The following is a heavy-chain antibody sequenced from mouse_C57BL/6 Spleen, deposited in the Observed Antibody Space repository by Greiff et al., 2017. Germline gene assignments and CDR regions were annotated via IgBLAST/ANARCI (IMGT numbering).Heavy chain of an antibody. V-gene: IGHV2-2*01. D-gene: IGHD1-1*01. J-gene: IGHJ2*01. CDR2: IWSGGST. CDR3: ARNYGYGSSRYYFDY. Sequence: QVQLQQSGPGLVQPSPSLSITCTVSGFSLTSYGVHWVRQSPGKGLEWLGVIWSGGSTDYNAAFISRLGISKDNSKSQVFFKMSSLQADDTAIYYCARNYGYGSSRYYFDYRGQGTTLTVSS. CDR1: GFSLTSYG.